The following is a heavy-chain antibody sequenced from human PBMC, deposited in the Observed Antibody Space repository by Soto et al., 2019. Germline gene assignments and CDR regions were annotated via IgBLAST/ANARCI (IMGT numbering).Heavy chain of an antibody. D-gene: IGHD3-3*01. Sequence: PSQTQSLTCTVSGGSMGSVDYYWIWIRKPPGKGLEWIAHISSSGSASYNPSLKSRITISIDTSKKQFTLKVTSVTAADTAVYYCARDPKYYDLWSVNKRDYYYAMDVWGQGTTVTVSS. CDR1: GGSMGSVDYY. CDR3: ARDPKYYDLWSVNKRDYYYAMDV. CDR2: ISSSGSA. J-gene: IGHJ6*02. V-gene: IGHV4-30-4*01.